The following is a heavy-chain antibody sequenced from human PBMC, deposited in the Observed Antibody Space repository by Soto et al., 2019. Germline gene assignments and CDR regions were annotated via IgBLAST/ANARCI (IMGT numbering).Heavy chain of an antibody. J-gene: IGHJ4*02. D-gene: IGHD3-10*01. CDR2: IYYSGST. CDR1: GGPISSSSYY. Sequence: SETLSLTCTVSGGPISSSSYYWGWIRQPPGKGLEWIGSIYYSGSTYYNVSLKSRVTISVDTSKNQFSLKLSSVTAADTAVYYCARHAYAGLYGSGSYYTPLDYWGQGTLVTVYS. V-gene: IGHV4-39*01. CDR3: ARHAYAGLYGSGSYYTPLDY.